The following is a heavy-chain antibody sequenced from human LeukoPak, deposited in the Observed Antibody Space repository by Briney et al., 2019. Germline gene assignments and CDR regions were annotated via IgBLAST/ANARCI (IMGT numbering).Heavy chain of an antibody. D-gene: IGHD6-13*01. J-gene: IGHJ5*02. V-gene: IGHV3-21*01. CDR1: GFTFSSYS. CDR2: ISSSSSYI. CDR3: ASTLIMAAATSWFDP. Sequence: GGSLRLSCAASGFTFSSYSMNWVRQAPGKGLEWVSSISSSSSYIYYADSVKGRFTISRDNAKNSLYLQMNSLRAEDTAVYYCASTLIMAAATSWFDPWGQGTLVTVSS.